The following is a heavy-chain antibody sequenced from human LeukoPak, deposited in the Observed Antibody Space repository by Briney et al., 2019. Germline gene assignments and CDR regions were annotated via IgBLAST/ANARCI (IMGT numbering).Heavy chain of an antibody. J-gene: IGHJ6*02. D-gene: IGHD3-3*01. CDR2: IIPILGIA. CDR3: ARLDFWSGYYYYGMDV. CDR1: GGTFSSYA. V-gene: IGHV1-69*04. Sequence: SVKVSCKASGGTFSSYAISWVRQAPGQGLEWMGRIIPILGIANYAQKFQGRVTITADKSTSTAYMELSSLRSEDTAVYYCARLDFWSGYYYYGMDVWGQGTTVTVSS.